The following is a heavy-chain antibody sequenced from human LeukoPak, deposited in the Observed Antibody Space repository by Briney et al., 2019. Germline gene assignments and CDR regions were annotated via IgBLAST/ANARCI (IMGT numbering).Heavy chain of an antibody. CDR1: GVSLAYYP. CDR2: FSDTGDT. J-gene: IGHJ4*02. V-gene: IGHV4-59*12. Sequence: WGTLSLTCTVSGVSLAYYPWRWVRQPPGKRLEGIGYFSDTGDTDYNPSLTSRVTISVDTSKNELPLRLRSVSAADTAVYYCAREAGDGHNFGFGYWGQGILVTASS. D-gene: IGHD5-24*01. CDR3: AREAGDGHNFGFGY.